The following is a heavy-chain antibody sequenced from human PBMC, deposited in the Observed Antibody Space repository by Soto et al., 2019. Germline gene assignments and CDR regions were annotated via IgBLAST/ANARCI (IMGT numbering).Heavy chain of an antibody. V-gene: IGHV3-33*01. J-gene: IGHJ3*02. Sequence: SLRLSCAASGFTFSSYGMHWVRQAPGKGLEWVALIWFDGSDKYYTESVKGRFTISRDNSKSTLYLQMNSLRAEDTAVYYCARLYCSASSCYSVGAFDIRGQGXMVTVSS. D-gene: IGHD2-15*01. CDR3: ARLYCSASSCYSVGAFDI. CDR2: IWFDGSDK. CDR1: GFTFSSYG.